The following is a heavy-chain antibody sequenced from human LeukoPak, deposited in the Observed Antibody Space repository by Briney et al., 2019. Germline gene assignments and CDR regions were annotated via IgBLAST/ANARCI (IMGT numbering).Heavy chain of an antibody. CDR2: ISTSGGTT. D-gene: IGHD3-10*02. V-gene: IGHV3-23*01. Sequence: GGSLRLSCAASGFTLSSYAVNWVRQAPGKGLEWVSSISTSGGTTYYADSVKGRFTISRDNSKNTLFLQMNSLRAEDTAVYYWATDLCSATYRDYFDYWGQGTLVTVSS. J-gene: IGHJ4*02. CDR3: ATDLCSATYRDYFDY. CDR1: GFTLSSYA.